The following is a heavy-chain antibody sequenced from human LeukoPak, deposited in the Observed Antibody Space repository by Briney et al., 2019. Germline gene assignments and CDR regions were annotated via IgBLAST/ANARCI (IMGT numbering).Heavy chain of an antibody. CDR2: ISHTGTSI. CDR3: AKEEERFAAWGYFDS. CDR1: GFTFSTYA. Sequence: GGSLRLSCAASGFTFSTYAMTWVRQAPGKGPEWVSTISHTGTSIFYADSVKGRFIISRDNSRNTLFLDMNSLRAEDTALYFCAKEEERFAAWGYFDSWGQGSLVTVSS. D-gene: IGHD3-16*01. J-gene: IGHJ4*02. V-gene: IGHV3-23*01.